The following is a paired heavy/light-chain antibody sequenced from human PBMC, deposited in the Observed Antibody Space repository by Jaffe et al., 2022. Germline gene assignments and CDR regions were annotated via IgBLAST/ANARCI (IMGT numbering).Heavy chain of an antibody. V-gene: IGHV2-70*20. Sequence: QVTLRESGPALVKPTQTLTLTCTFSGFSLSTSGMCVSWVRQPPGKALEWLALIDWDDDRYYTTSLKTRLTISKDTSKNQVVLTMTNMDPVDTATYYCARMGREGYSGSGTFYDGGALDYWGQGTLVTVSS. CDR2: IDWDDDR. CDR3: ARMGREGYSGSGTFYDGGALDY. J-gene: IGHJ4*02. D-gene: IGHD3-10*01. CDR1: GFSLSTSGMC.
Light chain of an antibody. CDR2: QDK. V-gene: IGLV3-1*01. Sequence: SYELTQPPSVSVSPGQTASITCSGDKLTNKYASWYQQKPGQSPVLVIHQDKKRPSGIPERFSGSNSGNTATLTISGTQAMDEADYYCQAWDSPTVVFGGGTKLTVL. CDR3: QAWDSPTVV. J-gene: IGLJ2*01. CDR1: KLTNKY.